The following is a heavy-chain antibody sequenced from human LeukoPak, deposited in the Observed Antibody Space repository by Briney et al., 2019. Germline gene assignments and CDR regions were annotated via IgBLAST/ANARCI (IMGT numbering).Heavy chain of an antibody. V-gene: IGHV4-59*08. CDR1: GGSISSYY. D-gene: IGHD2-2*01. J-gene: IGHJ4*02. Sequence: SETLSLTCTVSGGSISSYYWGWIRQSPGKGLEWIASMYKSGSTYFKSSLKSRVTISLDTPKNQFSLTLNSVTAADTAVYYCARHVYGRHQLQAYHFDYWGQGILVTVSS. CDR2: MYKSGST. CDR3: ARHVYGRHQLQAYHFDY.